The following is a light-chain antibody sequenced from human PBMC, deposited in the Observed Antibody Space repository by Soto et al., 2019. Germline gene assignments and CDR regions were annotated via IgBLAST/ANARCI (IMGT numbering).Light chain of an antibody. V-gene: IGKV3-20*01. Sequence: EIVLTQSPGTLSLSPGERATLSCRASQSVSSSYLAWYQQKPGQAPRLLIYGASSRATGIPDRFSGSGSGTDFTLTISRLEPEDFAVHYCQQYGSSPLVTFGGGTKVEFK. CDR3: QQYGSSPLVT. CDR2: GAS. CDR1: QSVSSSY. J-gene: IGKJ4*01.